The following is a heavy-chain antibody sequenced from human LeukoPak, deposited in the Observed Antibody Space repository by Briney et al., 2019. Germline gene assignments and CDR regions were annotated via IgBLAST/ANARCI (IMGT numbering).Heavy chain of an antibody. D-gene: IGHD2-21*02. Sequence: GASVKVSCKASGGTFSSYAISWVRQAPGQGLEWMGGIIPIFGTANYAQKFQGRVTITADKSTSTAYMELSSLRSEDTAVYYCASLGDVVVTAPHAFDIWGQGTMVTVSS. CDR2: IIPIFGTA. CDR1: GGTFSSYA. V-gene: IGHV1-69*06. CDR3: ASLGDVVVTAPHAFDI. J-gene: IGHJ3*02.